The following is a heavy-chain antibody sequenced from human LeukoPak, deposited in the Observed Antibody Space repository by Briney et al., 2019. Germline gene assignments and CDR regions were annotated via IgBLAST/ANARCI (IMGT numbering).Heavy chain of an antibody. CDR2: INHSGST. CDR1: GGSFSGYY. Sequence: SETLSLTCAVYGGSFSGYYWSWIRQPPGKGLEWIGEINHSGSTNYNPSLKSRVTISVDTSKNQFSLKLSSVTAADTAVYYCAKDPGGAVAAPYWGQGTLVTVSS. D-gene: IGHD6-19*01. J-gene: IGHJ4*02. V-gene: IGHV4-34*01. CDR3: AKDPGGAVAAPY.